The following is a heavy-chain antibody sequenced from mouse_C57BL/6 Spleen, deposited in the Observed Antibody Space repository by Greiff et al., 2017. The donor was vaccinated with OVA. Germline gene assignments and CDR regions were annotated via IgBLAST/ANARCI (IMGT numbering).Heavy chain of an antibody. CDR2: IYPGDGDT. CDR1: GYAFSSSW. V-gene: IGHV1-82*01. J-gene: IGHJ4*01. CDR3: AGSTGTWAMDY. Sequence: VQLQESGPELVKPGASVKISCKASGYAFSSSWMNWVKQRPGKGLEWIGRIYPGDGDTNYNGKFKGKATLTADKSSSTAYMQLSSLTSEDSAVYFCAGSTGTWAMDYWGQGTSVTVSS. D-gene: IGHD4-1*02.